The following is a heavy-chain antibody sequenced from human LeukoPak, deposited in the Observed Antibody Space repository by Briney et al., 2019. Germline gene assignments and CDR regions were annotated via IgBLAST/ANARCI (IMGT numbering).Heavy chain of an antibody. CDR2: INPNSGGT. Sequence: ASVKVSCKASGYTFTGYYMHWVRQAPGQGLEWMRRINPNSGGTNYAQKFQGRVTMTRDTSISTAYMELSRLRSDDTAVYYCAREGMATTRKFDYWGQGTLVTVSS. CDR3: AREGMATTRKFDY. V-gene: IGHV1-2*06. J-gene: IGHJ4*02. CDR1: GYTFTGYY. D-gene: IGHD5-24*01.